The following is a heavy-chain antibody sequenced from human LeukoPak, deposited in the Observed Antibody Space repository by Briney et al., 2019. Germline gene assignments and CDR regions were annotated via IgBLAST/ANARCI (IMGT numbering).Heavy chain of an antibody. V-gene: IGHV3-9*01. Sequence: GGSLRLSCAASGFTFDDYAMHWVRQAPGKGLEWVSGISWNSGSIGYAGSVKGRFTISRDNFKNIVYLEMNSLRAEDTATYYCAKVTWESRPPDCNSWGPGTLVTVSS. D-gene: IGHD6-6*01. J-gene: IGHJ4*02. CDR2: ISWNSGSI. CDR3: AKVTWESRPPDCNS. CDR1: GFTFDDYA.